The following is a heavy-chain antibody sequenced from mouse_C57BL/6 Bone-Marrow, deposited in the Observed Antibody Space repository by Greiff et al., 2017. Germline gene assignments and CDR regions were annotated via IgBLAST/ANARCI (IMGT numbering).Heavy chain of an antibody. CDR3: AREGLNLDYFDY. D-gene: IGHD3-3*01. CDR1: GYTFTSYW. V-gene: IGHV1-69*01. CDR2: IDPSDSYT. Sequence: QVQLKQPGAELVMPGASVKLSCKASGYTFTSYWMHWVKQRPGQGLEWIGEIDPSDSYTNYNQKFKGKSTLTVDKSSSTAYMQLSSLTSEDSAVYSGAREGLNLDYFDYWCQGTTLTVSS. J-gene: IGHJ2*01.